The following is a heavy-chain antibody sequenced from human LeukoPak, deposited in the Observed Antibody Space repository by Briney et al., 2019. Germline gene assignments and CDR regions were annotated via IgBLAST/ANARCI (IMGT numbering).Heavy chain of an antibody. V-gene: IGHV3-23*01. J-gene: IGHJ4*02. D-gene: IGHD6-13*01. CDR1: GFTFSSYA. CDR3: ARGNGYSSTWYFDN. Sequence: GGSLRLSCAPSGFTFSSYALNWVRQAPGKGLEWVSGISGSGDNTNYADSVKGRFTISRDNSKNTLHLQMKSLRAEDTAVYYCARGNGYSSTWYFDNWGQGTLATVSS. CDR2: ISGSGDNT.